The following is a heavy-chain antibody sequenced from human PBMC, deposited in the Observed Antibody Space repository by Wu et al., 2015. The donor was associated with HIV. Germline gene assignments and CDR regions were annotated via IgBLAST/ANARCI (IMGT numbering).Heavy chain of an antibody. V-gene: IGHV1-18*01. CDR2: ISISTGNS. J-gene: IGHJ5*02. Sequence: QVQLVQSGAEMKKPGASVKVSCKAFGYNFAAYGVTWVRQAPGQGLEWIGWISISTGNSNFAQDFRARVTLTRDTSTNTVYMQVWNLGSDDTAVYYCARDDSKAGPLDLWGQGTLITVSS. D-gene: IGHD6-19*01. CDR1: GYNFAAYG. CDR3: ARDDSKAGPLDL.